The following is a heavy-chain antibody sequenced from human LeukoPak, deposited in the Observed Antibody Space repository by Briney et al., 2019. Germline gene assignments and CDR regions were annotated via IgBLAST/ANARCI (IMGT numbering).Heavy chain of an antibody. V-gene: IGHV1-8*01. J-gene: IGHJ4*02. D-gene: IGHD6-13*01. Sequence: ASVKVSCKASGYTFTSYDINWVRQATGQGLEWRGWMNPNSGNTGYAQKFQGRVTMTRNTSISTAYMELSSLRSEDTAVYYCARGGPPRFGIAAAGTLDWGQGTLVTVSS. CDR1: GYTFTSYD. CDR3: ARGGPPRFGIAAAGTLD. CDR2: MNPNSGNT.